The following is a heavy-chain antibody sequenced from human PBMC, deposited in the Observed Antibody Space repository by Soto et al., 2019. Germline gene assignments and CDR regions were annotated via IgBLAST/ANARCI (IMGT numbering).Heavy chain of an antibody. D-gene: IGHD1-26*01. CDR1: GFTFSSYA. V-gene: IGHV3-30-3*01. CDR3: ARDGGPYSPGSFDY. CDR2: ISYDGSNK. J-gene: IGHJ4*02. Sequence: QVQLVESGGGVVQPGRSLRLSCAASGFTFSSYAMHWVRQAPGKGLEWVAVISYDGSNKYYADSVKGRFTISRDNSKNTLYLQMNSLRAEDTAVYYCARDGGPYSPGSFDYWGQGTLVTVSS.